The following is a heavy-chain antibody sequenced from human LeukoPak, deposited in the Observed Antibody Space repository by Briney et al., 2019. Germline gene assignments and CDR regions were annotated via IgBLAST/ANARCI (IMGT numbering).Heavy chain of an antibody. D-gene: IGHD3-10*01. J-gene: IGHJ5*02. Sequence: GGSLRLSCAASGFTFSSYGMHWVRQAPGKGLEWVAVISYDGSNKYYADSVKGRFTISRDNSKNTLYLQMNSLRAEDTAVYYCARGHQEAPPPNYYGSGSYPTQFDPWGQGTLVTVSS. CDR3: ARGHQEAPPPNYYGSGSYPTQFDP. CDR2: ISYDGSNK. CDR1: GFTFSSYG. V-gene: IGHV3-30*03.